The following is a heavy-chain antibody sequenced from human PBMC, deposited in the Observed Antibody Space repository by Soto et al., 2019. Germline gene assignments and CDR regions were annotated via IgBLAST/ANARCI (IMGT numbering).Heavy chain of an antibody. D-gene: IGHD3-10*01. CDR1: GFTFINYA. CDR2: ISGSGGRA. J-gene: IGHJ4*02. V-gene: IGHV3-23*01. CDR3: SKYYASGSYYHFAS. Sequence: PGGSLRLSCAASGFTFINYAMSWVRQAPGLGLEWVSSISGSGGRADYADSVRGRFTISRDNSKKTLSLQMNSLRVDDTAIYYCSKYYASGSYYHFASSGQGTLVTVSS.